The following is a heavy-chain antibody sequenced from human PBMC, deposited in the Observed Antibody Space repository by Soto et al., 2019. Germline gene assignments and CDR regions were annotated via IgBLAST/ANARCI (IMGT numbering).Heavy chain of an antibody. Sequence: QVQLVESGGGVVQPGRSLRLSCAASGFTFSSYGMHWVRQAPGKGLEWVAVIWYDGSNKYYADSVKGRFTISRDNSENTVYLQMNSLRAEDTAVYYCARDDPIDWTYPYYYYYGMDVWGQGTTVTVSS. CDR3: ARDDPIDWTYPYYYYYGMDV. D-gene: IGHD1-1*01. V-gene: IGHV3-33*01. J-gene: IGHJ6*02. CDR2: IWYDGSNK. CDR1: GFTFSSYG.